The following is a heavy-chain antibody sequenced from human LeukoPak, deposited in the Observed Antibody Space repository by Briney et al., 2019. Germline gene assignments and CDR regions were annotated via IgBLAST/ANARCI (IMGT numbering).Heavy chain of an antibody. CDR1: GFTFSSYG. V-gene: IGHV3-30*02. Sequence: GGSLRLSCAASGFTFSSYGMHWVRQAPGKGLECMAFIRYDGSNKYYADFVKGRFTISRDNAKNSLYLQMNSLRAEDTAVYYCAELGITMIGGVWGKGTTVTISS. CDR3: AELGITMIGGV. CDR2: IRYDGSNK. D-gene: IGHD3-10*02. J-gene: IGHJ6*04.